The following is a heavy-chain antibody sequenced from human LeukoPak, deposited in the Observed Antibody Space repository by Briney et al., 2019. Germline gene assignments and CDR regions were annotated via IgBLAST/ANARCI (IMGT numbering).Heavy chain of an antibody. Sequence: GGSLRLSCTASGFVFTDYAIHWARQAPGQGLEWVAVISDDGDDSYYAGSVEGRFTISRDNSKSTVFLQMNSLRGEDTAIYYCGPIDSWGQGTLVTVS. V-gene: IGHV3-30-3*01. CDR3: GPIDS. J-gene: IGHJ4*02. CDR2: ISDDGDDS. CDR1: GFVFTDYA.